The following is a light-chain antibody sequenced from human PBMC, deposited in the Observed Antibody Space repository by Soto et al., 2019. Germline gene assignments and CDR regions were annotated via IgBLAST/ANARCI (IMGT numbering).Light chain of an antibody. Sequence: DIQMTQSPSSVTASVGDRVTITCRASQDIITWLAWYQQKPGKDPNLLIYTASNLQSGVPSRFSGSGSGTHFTLTISSLQPEDFGTYYCQQTDSFPITFGQGTKVDI. V-gene: IGKV1-12*01. CDR2: TAS. CDR3: QQTDSFPIT. CDR1: QDIITW. J-gene: IGKJ1*01.